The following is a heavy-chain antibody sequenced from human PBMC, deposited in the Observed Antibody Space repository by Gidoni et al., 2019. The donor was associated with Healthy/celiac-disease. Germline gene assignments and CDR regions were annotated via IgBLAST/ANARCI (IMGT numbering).Heavy chain of an antibody. V-gene: IGHV3-9*01. CDR3: AKVHYYYDSNGRDLYYFDY. D-gene: IGHD3-22*01. Sequence: EVQLVESGGGLVQPGRSLKLSCAASGFTFDDYSMHWVRQDPGMGLEWVSGISWNSGSIGYADSVKGRITISRDNAKDYMYLQMNSLRAEDTDLYYCAKVHYYYDSNGRDLYYFDYWGQGTLVTVSS. CDR1: GFTFDDYS. CDR2: ISWNSGSI. J-gene: IGHJ4*02.